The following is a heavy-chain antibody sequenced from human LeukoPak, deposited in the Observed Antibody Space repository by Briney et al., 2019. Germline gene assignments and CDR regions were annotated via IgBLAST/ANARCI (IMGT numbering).Heavy chain of an antibody. CDR2: ISAYNGNT. V-gene: IGHV1-18*01. CDR3: ARFYYDRSGYYHLEDY. J-gene: IGHJ4*02. Sequence: ASVKVSCKASGYTFTSYGISWVRQAPGQGLEWMGWISAYNGNTNYAQKLQGRVTMTTDTSTSTAYMELRSLRSDDTAVYYCARFYYDRSGYYHLEDYWGQGTLVTVSS. D-gene: IGHD3-22*01. CDR1: GYTFTSYG.